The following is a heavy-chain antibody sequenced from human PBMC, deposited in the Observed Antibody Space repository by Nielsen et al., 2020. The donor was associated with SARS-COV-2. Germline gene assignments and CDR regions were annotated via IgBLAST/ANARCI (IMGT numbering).Heavy chain of an antibody. CDR2: IIPILGIA. V-gene: IGHV1-69*04. CDR1: GGTFSSYA. CDR3: ARARGEYSGSVDYYYYYMDV. Sequence: SVKVSCKASGGTFSSYAISWVRQAPGQGLEWMGRIIPILGIANYAQKFQGRVTITADKSTSTAYMELSSLRSEDTAVYYCARARGEYSGSVDYYYYYMDVWGKGTTVTVSS. D-gene: IGHD1-26*01. J-gene: IGHJ6*03.